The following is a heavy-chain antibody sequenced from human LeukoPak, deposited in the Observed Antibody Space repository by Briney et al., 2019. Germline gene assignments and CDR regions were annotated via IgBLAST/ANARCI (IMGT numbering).Heavy chain of an antibody. D-gene: IGHD3-10*01. CDR2: IYYSGSTNYYSGST. CDR3: ARWASVVRGVRSAYYYYMDV. Sequence: SGTLSLTCTVSGGSISSYYWSWIRQPPGKGLEWIGYIYYSGSTNYYSGSTNYNPSLKSRVTISVDTSKNQFSLKLSSVTAADTAVYYCARWASVVRGVRSAYYYYMDVWGKGTTVTISS. CDR1: GGSISSYY. V-gene: IGHV4-59*01. J-gene: IGHJ6*03.